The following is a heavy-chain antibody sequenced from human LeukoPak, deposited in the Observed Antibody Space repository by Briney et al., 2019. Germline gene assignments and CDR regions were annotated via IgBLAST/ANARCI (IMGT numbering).Heavy chain of an antibody. CDR2: IYYSGST. D-gene: IGHD5-12*01. V-gene: IGHV4-31*03. J-gene: IGHJ4*02. CDR3: ARGRRASGYEDY. CDR1: GGSISSGDYY. Sequence: PSETLSLTCTVSGGSISSGDYYWSWIRQHPGKGLEWIGYIYYSGSTYYNPSLKSRITISVDTSQNQFSLKLSSVTAADTAVYYCARGRRASGYEDYWGQGTLVTVSS.